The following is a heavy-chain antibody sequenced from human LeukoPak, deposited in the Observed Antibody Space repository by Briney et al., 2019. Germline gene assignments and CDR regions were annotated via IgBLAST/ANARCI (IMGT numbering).Heavy chain of an antibody. J-gene: IGHJ4*02. CDR1: GYSISSGYY. CDR3: ARSPYSSLDY. D-gene: IGHD2-15*01. CDR2: IYHSGST. V-gene: IGHV4-38-2*02. Sequence: SETLSLTCTVSGYSISSGYYWVWIRKPPGKGLEWLASIYHSGSTSYDPSLKSRVTISIDTSKNLFSLKLSSVTAADTAMYYCARSPYSSLDYWGQGSLVTVSS.